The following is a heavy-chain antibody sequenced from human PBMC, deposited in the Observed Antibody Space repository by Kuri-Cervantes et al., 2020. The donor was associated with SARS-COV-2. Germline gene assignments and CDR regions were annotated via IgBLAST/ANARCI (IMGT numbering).Heavy chain of an antibody. CDR1: GFLFSDSA. J-gene: IGHJ4*02. CDR2: VRGKANNYAT. Sequence: GESLKISCEVSGFLFSDSAIHWVRQASGKGLEWVGRVRGKANNYATAYAVPVKGRFTISRDDSKNMAYLQMNSLKTEDTAVYYCTTLIDYWGQGALVTVSS. V-gene: IGHV3-73*01. CDR3: TTLIDY.